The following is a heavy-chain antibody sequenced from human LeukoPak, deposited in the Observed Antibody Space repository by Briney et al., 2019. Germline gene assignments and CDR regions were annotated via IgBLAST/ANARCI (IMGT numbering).Heavy chain of an antibody. J-gene: IGHJ2*01. D-gene: IGHD3-22*01. V-gene: IGHV4-39*01. CDR3: ATQQYYYDSSGYRAPGRWYFDL. CDR1: GGSIISSSYY. Sequence: SETLSLTCTVCGGSIISSSYYGGWIRQPPGKGVEWVGSIYYSGSTYYNPSLYSRVTISVDTSKNQFSLKLSSVTAADTAVYYYATQQYYYDSSGYRAPGRWYFDLWGRGTLVTVSS. CDR2: IYYSGST.